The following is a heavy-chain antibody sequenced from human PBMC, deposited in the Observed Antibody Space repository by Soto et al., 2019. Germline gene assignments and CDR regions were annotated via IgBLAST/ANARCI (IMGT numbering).Heavy chain of an antibody. Sequence: QVQLVQSGAEVKKPGSSVKVSCKASGGTFSSYAISWVRQAPGQGLEWMGGIIPIFGTANYAQKFQGRVTITADESTSTAYMELSSLRSEDTAVYYCARLGEYCSSTSCYNYWFDPWGQGTLVTVSS. CDR1: GGTFSSYA. CDR3: ARLGEYCSSTSCYNYWFDP. D-gene: IGHD2-2*01. J-gene: IGHJ5*02. V-gene: IGHV1-69*01. CDR2: IIPIFGTA.